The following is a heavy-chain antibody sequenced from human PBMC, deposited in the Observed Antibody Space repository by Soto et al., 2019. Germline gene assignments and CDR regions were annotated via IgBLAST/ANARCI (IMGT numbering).Heavy chain of an antibody. V-gene: IGHV2-5*02. CDR2: IYWDDGK. J-gene: IGHJ4*02. CDR1: GFSLNASGAR. CDR3: AHGEYSTDGWCLFDY. Sequence: SGPTLVNPTQTLTLTCTLSGFSLNASGARVGWIRQPPGKALEWLALIYWDDGKRYSPSLKNRLTVTKDTLKNQVVLTMTNMDPADTGTYYCAHGEYSTDGWCLFDYWEQGTLLTVSS. D-gene: IGHD2-8*01.